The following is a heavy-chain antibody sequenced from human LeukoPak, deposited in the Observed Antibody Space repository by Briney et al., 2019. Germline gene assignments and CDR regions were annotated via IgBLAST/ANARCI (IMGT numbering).Heavy chain of an antibody. CDR1: GGTFSSYA. Sequence: ASVKVSCKASGGTFSSYAISWVRQAPGQGLEWMGRIIPILGIANYAQKFQGRVTITADKSTSTAYMELSSLRSEDTAVYYCASPMVRGVIRGYYFDYWGQGTLVTVSS. CDR3: ASPMVRGVIRGYYFDY. D-gene: IGHD3-10*01. V-gene: IGHV1-69*04. CDR2: IIPILGIA. J-gene: IGHJ4*02.